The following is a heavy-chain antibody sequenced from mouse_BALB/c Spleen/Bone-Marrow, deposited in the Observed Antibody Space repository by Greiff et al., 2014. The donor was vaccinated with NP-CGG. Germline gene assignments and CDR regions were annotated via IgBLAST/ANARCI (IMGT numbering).Heavy chain of an antibody. D-gene: IGHD2-1*01. CDR2: INPSNGGT. CDR3: TRSNGNWFAY. J-gene: IGHJ3*01. V-gene: IGHV1S81*02. Sequence: VQLQQSGAELVKPGASVKLSCKASGYTFTSCYMYWVKQRPGQGLEWIGEINPSNGGTNFNEKFKNKATLTVDKSSSTAYMQLSSLIFEDSAVYYCTRSNGNWFAYWGQGTLVTVSA. CDR1: GYTFTSCY.